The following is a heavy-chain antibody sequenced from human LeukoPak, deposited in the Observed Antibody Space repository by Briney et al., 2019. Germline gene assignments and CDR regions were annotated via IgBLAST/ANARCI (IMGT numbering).Heavy chain of an antibody. Sequence: GASLRLSCAVSGFTFSTYTMHWVRQAPGKGLEWVALISSDGNNKDYADSVKGRFTISRDNSKNTLYLQMNSLRGEDTALYFCARGRYYMDYWGQGTLVTVSS. J-gene: IGHJ4*02. V-gene: IGHV3-30-3*01. CDR1: GFTFSTYT. CDR2: ISSDGNNK. CDR3: ARGRYYMDY.